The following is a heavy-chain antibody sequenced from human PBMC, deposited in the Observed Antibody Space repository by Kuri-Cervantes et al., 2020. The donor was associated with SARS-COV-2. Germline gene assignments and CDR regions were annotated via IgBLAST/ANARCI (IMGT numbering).Heavy chain of an antibody. CDR2: INHSGST. D-gene: IGHD4-17*01. CDR1: GGSFSGYY. Sequence: ESLKISCAVYGGSFSGYYWSWIRQPPGKGLEWIGEINHSGSTNYDPSLKSRVTISVDTSKNQFSLKLSSVTAADTAVYYCARRGPTTVTTFTSLAEVGFQHWGQGTLVTVSS. V-gene: IGHV4-34*01. J-gene: IGHJ1*01. CDR3: ARRGPTTVTTFTSLAEVGFQH.